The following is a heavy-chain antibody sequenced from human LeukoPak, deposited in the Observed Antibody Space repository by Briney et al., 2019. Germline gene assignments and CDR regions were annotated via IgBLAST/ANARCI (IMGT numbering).Heavy chain of an antibody. CDR2: IYYSGST. CDR3: ARASDYYGSGSLFDY. V-gene: IGHV4-59*01. J-gene: IGHJ4*02. CDR1: GGSISSYY. D-gene: IGHD3-10*01. Sequence: TSETLSLTCTVSGGSISSYYWSWIRQPPGKGLEWIGYIYYSGSTNYNPSLKSRVTISVDTSKNQFSLKLSSVTAADTAVYYCARASDYYGSGSLFDYWGQGTLVTVSS.